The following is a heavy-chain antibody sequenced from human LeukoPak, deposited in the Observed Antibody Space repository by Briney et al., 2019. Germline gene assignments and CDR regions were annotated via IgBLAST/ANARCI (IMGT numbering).Heavy chain of an antibody. CDR3: AKDDNYIRFLS. J-gene: IGHJ5*02. CDR2: ISGSGGNT. V-gene: IGHV3-23*01. Sequence: GGSLRLSCAASGFTFISYSMNWVRQAPGKGLEWVSGISGSGGNTYYADSVKGRFTISRDNSKNTLYLQMNSLRAEDTAVYYCAKDDNYIRFLSWGQGTLVTVSS. CDR1: GFTFISYS. D-gene: IGHD3-16*01.